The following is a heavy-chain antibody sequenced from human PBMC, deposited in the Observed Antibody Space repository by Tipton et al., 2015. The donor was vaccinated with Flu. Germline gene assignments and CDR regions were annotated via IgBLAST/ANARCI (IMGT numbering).Heavy chain of an antibody. D-gene: IGHD4/OR15-4a*01. Sequence: QLVQSGPEVKKPGASVKVSCKASGYTFTGYYMHWVRQAPGQGLEWMGWINPNSGGTNYAQKFQGRVTMTRDTSISTAYMELSRLRSDDTAVYYCARVRVRPDPYYEGMDVWGQGTTVTVSS. CDR3: ARVRVRPDPYYEGMDV. CDR1: GYTFTGYY. V-gene: IGHV1-2*02. J-gene: IGHJ6*02. CDR2: INPNSGGT.